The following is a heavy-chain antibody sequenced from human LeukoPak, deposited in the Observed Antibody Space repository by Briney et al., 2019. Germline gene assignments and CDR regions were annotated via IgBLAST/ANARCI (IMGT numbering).Heavy chain of an antibody. J-gene: IGHJ4*02. CDR3: ARVPLRFSIDY. CDR2: ISSDGINK. V-gene: IGHV3-33*08. CDR1: GFTFSSYG. D-gene: IGHD3-3*01. Sequence: PGRSLRLSCAASGFTFSSYGMHWVRQAPGKGLEWVALISSDGINKYYPDSVKGRFTISRDNAKNSLYLQMNSLRAEDTAVYYCARVPLRFSIDYWGQGTLVTVSS.